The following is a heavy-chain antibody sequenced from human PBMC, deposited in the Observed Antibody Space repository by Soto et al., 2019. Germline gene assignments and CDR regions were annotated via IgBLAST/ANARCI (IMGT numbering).Heavy chain of an antibody. V-gene: IGHV3-21*04. D-gene: IGHD2-15*01. CDR1: GLNFEKCS. CDR3: AADTGDIEVVPATT. Sequence: GGSLRLSCAASGLNFEKCSMNWVRQPPGKGPEWLASISPASTYIRYADSVKGRFTISRDNARNSLSLQMMSLRADDTAMYYCAADTGDIEVVPATTWGQGTLVTVSS. CDR2: ISPASTYI. J-gene: IGHJ4*02.